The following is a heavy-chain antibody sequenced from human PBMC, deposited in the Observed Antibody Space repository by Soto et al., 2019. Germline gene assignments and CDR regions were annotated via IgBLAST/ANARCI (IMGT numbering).Heavy chain of an antibody. Sequence: EVQLLESGGGLVQPGGSLRLSCAASGFTFSSYAMSWVRQAPGKGLEWVSAISGSGGSTYYADSVKGRFTISRDNSKNTLYLQMNSLRAEDTAVYYCATLKRDYYDSSGYHAFDIWGQGTMVTVSS. V-gene: IGHV3-23*01. J-gene: IGHJ3*02. CDR3: ATLKRDYYDSSGYHAFDI. CDR2: ISGSGGST. D-gene: IGHD3-22*01. CDR1: GFTFSSYA.